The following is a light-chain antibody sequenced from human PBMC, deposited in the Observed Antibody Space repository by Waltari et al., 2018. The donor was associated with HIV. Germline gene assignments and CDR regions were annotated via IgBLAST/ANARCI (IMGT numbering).Light chain of an antibody. CDR2: RHD. CDR3: AAWDSSLSGLKWV. V-gene: IGLV1-47*01. J-gene: IGLJ3*02. Sequence: QSVLTQSPSASGTPGQRVTISCSGSTSNIGSNYVYWYQQLPGTAPKLLIYRHDQRPAGVPDRFQGSKSGSSASLAVRGLRSEDEADYDCAAWDSSLSGLKWVFGGGTKLTVL. CDR1: TSNIGSNY.